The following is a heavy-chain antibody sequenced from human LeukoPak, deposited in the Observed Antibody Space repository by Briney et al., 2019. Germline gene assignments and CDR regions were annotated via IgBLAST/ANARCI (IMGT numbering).Heavy chain of an antibody. D-gene: IGHD2-2*01. CDR2: IYYSGST. V-gene: IGHV4-59*01. J-gene: IGHJ5*02. CDR3: ARKEVVPAAADYNWFDP. Sequence: SETLSLTCTVSGGSISSYYWSWIRQPPGKGLEWIGDIYYSGSTNYNPSLKSRVTISVDTSKNQFSLKLSSVTAADTAVYYCARKEVVPAAADYNWFDPWGQGTLVTVSS. CDR1: GGSISSYY.